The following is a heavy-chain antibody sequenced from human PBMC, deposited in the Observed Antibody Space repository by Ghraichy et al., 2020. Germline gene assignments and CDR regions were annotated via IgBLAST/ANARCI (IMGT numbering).Heavy chain of an antibody. CDR1: GGSISSSSYY. CDR2: IYYSGST. Sequence: XETLSLTCTVSGGSISSSSYYWGWIRQPPGKGLEWIGSIYYSGSTYYNPSLKSRVTISVDTSKNQFSLKLSSVTAADTAVYYCARHGGPVVAAATFDYWGXXTLVTVSS. J-gene: IGHJ4*01. CDR3: ARHGGPVVAAATFDY. D-gene: IGHD2-15*01. V-gene: IGHV4-39*01.